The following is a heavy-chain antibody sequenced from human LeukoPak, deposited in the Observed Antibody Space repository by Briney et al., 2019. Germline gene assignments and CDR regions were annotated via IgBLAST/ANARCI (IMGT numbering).Heavy chain of an antibody. CDR1: GFTFSTYG. CDR3: AKMQGYFDY. J-gene: IGHJ4*03. CDR2: VSGTGTT. Sequence: PGGSPRLSCAASGFTFSTYGMSWVRQAPGKGLEWVSAVSGTGTTYYADSVRGRFIISRDNSKNTLYLQMNSLRAEDTAAYYCAKMQGYFDYWGQGTLVTVSS. V-gene: IGHV3-23*01.